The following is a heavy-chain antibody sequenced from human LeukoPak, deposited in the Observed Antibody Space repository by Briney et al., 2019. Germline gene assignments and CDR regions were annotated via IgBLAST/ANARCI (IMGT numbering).Heavy chain of an antibody. CDR2: IYYSGST. Sequence: SETLSLTCTVSGGSITSYYWSWIRQSPGKGLEWIGYIYYSGSTDYNPSLKSRVTISVDTSKNQFSLKLNSVTAADTAVYYCARGHFWSGYFDYWGQGTLVTVSS. V-gene: IGHV4-59*12. D-gene: IGHD3-3*01. CDR1: GGSITSYY. CDR3: ARGHFWSGYFDY. J-gene: IGHJ4*02.